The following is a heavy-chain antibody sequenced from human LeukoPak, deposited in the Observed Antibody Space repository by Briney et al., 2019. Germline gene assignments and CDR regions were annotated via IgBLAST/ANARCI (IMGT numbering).Heavy chain of an antibody. Sequence: ASVKVSCKASGGTFSSYAISWVRQAPGQGLEWMGGIIPIFGTANYAQKFQGRVTITADKSTSTAYMELSSLRSEDTAVYYCARARIVVVVAATVANYYMDVWGKGTTVTVSS. J-gene: IGHJ6*03. V-gene: IGHV1-69*06. D-gene: IGHD2-15*01. CDR1: GGTFSSYA. CDR2: IIPIFGTA. CDR3: ARARIVVVVAATVANYYMDV.